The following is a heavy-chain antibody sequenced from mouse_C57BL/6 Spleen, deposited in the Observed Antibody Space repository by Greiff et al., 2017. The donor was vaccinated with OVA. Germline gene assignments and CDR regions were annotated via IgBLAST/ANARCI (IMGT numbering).Heavy chain of an antibody. CDR2: IWRGGST. V-gene: IGHV2-5*01. CDR1: GFSLTSYG. CDR3: AKKGYYGSSYYAMDY. Sequence: VQLQQSGPGLVQPSQSLSITCTVSGFSLTSYGVHWVRQSPGKGLEWLGVIWRGGSTDYNAAFMSRLSITKDNSKSQVFFKMNSLQADDTAIYYCAKKGYYGSSYYAMDYWGQGTSVTVSS. J-gene: IGHJ4*01. D-gene: IGHD1-1*01.